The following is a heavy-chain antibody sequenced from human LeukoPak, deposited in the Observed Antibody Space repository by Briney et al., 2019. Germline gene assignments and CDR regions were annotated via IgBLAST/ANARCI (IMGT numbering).Heavy chain of an antibody. Sequence: GESLKISCKGSGYSLTSYWIGWVRQMPGKGLEWMGIIYPGDSDTRYSPSFQGQVTISADKSISTAYLQWSSLKASDTAMYYCARGSYDFWSGYQTNWFDPWGQGTLVTVSS. CDR1: GYSLTSYW. CDR3: ARGSYDFWSGYQTNWFDP. CDR2: IYPGDSDT. J-gene: IGHJ5*02. V-gene: IGHV5-51*01. D-gene: IGHD3-3*01.